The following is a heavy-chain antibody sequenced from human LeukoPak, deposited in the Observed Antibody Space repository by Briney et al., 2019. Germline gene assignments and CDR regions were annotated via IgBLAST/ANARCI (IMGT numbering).Heavy chain of an antibody. CDR1: GFTFDDYA. Sequence: GGSLRLSCAASGFTFDDYAMHWVRQAPGKGLEWVSLISGDGGSTYYADSVKGRFTISRDNSKNSLYLQMNSLRTEDTALYYCAEGTGGGPFDYWGQGTLVTVSS. CDR2: ISGDGGST. J-gene: IGHJ4*02. D-gene: IGHD2-8*02. V-gene: IGHV3-43*02. CDR3: AEGTGGGPFDY.